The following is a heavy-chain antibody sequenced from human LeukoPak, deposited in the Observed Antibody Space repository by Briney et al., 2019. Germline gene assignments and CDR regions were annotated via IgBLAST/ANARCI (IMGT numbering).Heavy chain of an antibody. CDR2: INPNSGGT. Sequence: ASVKVSCKASGYTFTGYYMHWVRQAPGQGLEWMGRINPNSGGTNYAQKFQGRVTMTRDTSISTAYMELSRLRSDDAAVYYCARDRDCYDSSGYNYWGQGTLVTVSS. CDR1: GYTFTGYY. J-gene: IGHJ4*02. CDR3: ARDRDCYDSSGYNY. D-gene: IGHD3-22*01. V-gene: IGHV1-2*06.